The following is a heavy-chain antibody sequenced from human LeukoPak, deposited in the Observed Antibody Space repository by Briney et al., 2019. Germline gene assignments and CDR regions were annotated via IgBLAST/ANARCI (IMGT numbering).Heavy chain of an antibody. CDR1: GFTFSSYS. CDR2: ISSSSSYI. Sequence: PGGSLRLSCAASGFTFSSYSMNWVRQPPGRGLDWVSSISSSSSYIYYADSVKGRFTISRDNAKNSLYLQMNSLRAEDTAVYYCATLGSNYGVDVWGKGTTVTVSS. D-gene: IGHD7-27*01. J-gene: IGHJ6*04. CDR3: ATLGSNYGVDV. V-gene: IGHV3-21*01.